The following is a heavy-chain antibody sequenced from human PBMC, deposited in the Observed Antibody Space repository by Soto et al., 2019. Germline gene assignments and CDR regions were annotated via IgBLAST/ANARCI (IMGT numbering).Heavy chain of an antibody. J-gene: IGHJ5*02. D-gene: IGHD3-9*01. V-gene: IGHV1-3*01. Sequence: GASVKVSCKASGYTFTSYAMHWVRQAPGQRLEWMGWINAGNGNTKYSQKFQGRVTTTRDTSASTAYMELSSLRSEDTAVYYCARERILTGYSWFDPWGQGTLVTVSS. CDR2: INAGNGNT. CDR3: ARERILTGYSWFDP. CDR1: GYTFTSYA.